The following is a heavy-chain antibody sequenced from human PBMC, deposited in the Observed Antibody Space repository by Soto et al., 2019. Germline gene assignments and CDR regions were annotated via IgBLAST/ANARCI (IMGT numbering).Heavy chain of an antibody. CDR2: TRRKANNYAT. Sequence: GGSLRLSCAVSGLTFSGSAMHWVRQASGKGLEWVGHTRRKANNYATAYAASVKGRFTISRDDSKNTLYLQMSSLRAEDTAVYYCAKDSVGQYCGGASCYDWFDPWGQGTLVTVSS. CDR1: GLTFSGSA. J-gene: IGHJ5*02. CDR3: AKDSVGQYCGGASCYDWFDP. V-gene: IGHV3-73*01. D-gene: IGHD2-15*01.